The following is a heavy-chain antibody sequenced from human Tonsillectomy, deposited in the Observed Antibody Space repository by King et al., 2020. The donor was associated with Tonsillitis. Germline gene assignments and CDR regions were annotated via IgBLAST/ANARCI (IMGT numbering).Heavy chain of an antibody. Sequence: LQLQESGPGLVKPSETLSLTCTVSGGSISSSSYYCGWIRQPPGKGLEWIGSIYYSGSTYYNPSLKSRVTISLDTSKNQFSLRLSSVTAADTAVYYWARTRSYADHDSWGQGTLVTVSS. D-gene: IGHD5-24*01. V-gene: IGHV4-39*01. CDR3: ARTRSYADHDS. CDR2: IYYSGST. J-gene: IGHJ5*01. CDR1: GGSISSSSYY.